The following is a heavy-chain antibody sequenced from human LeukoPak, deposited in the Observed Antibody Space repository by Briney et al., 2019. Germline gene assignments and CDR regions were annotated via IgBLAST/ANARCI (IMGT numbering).Heavy chain of an antibody. V-gene: IGHV1-8*01. CDR3: ARGINGDFWSGYYPDY. CDR1: GYTFTSYD. CDR2: MNPNSGNT. Sequence: ASVKVSCKASGYTFTSYDINWVRQATGQGLEWMGWMNPNSGNTGYAQKFQGRVTMTRNTSISTACMELSSLRSEDTAVYYCARGINGDFWSGYYPDYWGQGTLVTVSS. J-gene: IGHJ4*02. D-gene: IGHD3-3*01.